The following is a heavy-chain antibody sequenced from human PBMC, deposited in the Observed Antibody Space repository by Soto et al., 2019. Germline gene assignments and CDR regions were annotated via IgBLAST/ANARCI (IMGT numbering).Heavy chain of an antibody. Sequence: PGGSLRLSCAASGFTFNNAWMSWVRQAPGKGLEWVGRIKSKTDGGTTDYAAPVKGRFTISRDDSKNTLYLQMNSLKTEDTAVYYCTTLRLYDFWSGYYAQDGMDVWGQGTTVTVSS. CDR1: GFTFNNAW. CDR2: IKSKTDGGTT. V-gene: IGHV3-15*01. D-gene: IGHD3-3*01. CDR3: TTLRLYDFWSGYYAQDGMDV. J-gene: IGHJ6*02.